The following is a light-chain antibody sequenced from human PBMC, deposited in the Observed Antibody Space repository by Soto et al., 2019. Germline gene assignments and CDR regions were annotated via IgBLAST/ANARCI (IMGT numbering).Light chain of an antibody. CDR3: QQYNTYST. CDR1: QGIGNA. J-gene: IGKJ5*01. Sequence: AIQMTQSPSSLSASVGDRVTISCRASQGIGNALGWYQQKPGKAPQALIYDASSLKSGVPSRFSGNGSGTEFTLTISSLQPDDFATYYCQQYNTYSTFGQGTRLEIK. CDR2: DAS. V-gene: IGKV1-13*02.